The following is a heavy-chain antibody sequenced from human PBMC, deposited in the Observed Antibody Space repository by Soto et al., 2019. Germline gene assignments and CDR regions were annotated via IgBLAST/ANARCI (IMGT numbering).Heavy chain of an antibody. D-gene: IGHD2-2*02. CDR3: AREYRLSWFVP. V-gene: IGHV4-31*03. CDR2: IYYSGST. CDR1: GGSISSGGYY. J-gene: IGHJ5*02. Sequence: SETLSLTCTVSGGSISSGGYYWSWIRQHPGKGLEWIGYIYYSGSTYYNPSLKSRVTISVDTSKNQFSLKLSSVTAADTAVYYCAREYRLSWFVPWGQGTLVTVSS.